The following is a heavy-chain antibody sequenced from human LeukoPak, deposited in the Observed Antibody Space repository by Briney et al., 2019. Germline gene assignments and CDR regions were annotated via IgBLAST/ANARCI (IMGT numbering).Heavy chain of an antibody. J-gene: IGHJ4*02. V-gene: IGHV3-30-3*01. CDR1: GGSISSGG. CDR3: ASARVVEVLPTPTALDY. D-gene: IGHD2-15*01. Sequence: LSLTCTVSGGSISSGGYYWSWIRQHPGKGLEWVAIISYDGFDTYYSDSLKGRFTISRDNSKNTLYLQMNSLRAEDTAVYYCASARVVEVLPTPTALDYWGQGTLVAVSS. CDR2: ISYDGFDT.